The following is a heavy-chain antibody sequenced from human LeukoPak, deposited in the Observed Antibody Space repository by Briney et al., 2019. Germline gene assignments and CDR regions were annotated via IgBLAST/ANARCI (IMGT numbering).Heavy chain of an antibody. CDR1: GVSIRDYY. J-gene: IGHJ4*02. Sequence: SETLSLTCTVSGVSIRDYYWTWIRQPPGKGLEWIGYIYYSGSTNYNPSLKSRVTISVDTSKNQFSLKLNSVTAADTAVYYCAGEAWGRLDYWGQGNPGHRLL. CDR3: AGEAWGRLDY. V-gene: IGHV4-59*01. D-gene: IGHD3-16*01. CDR2: IYYSGST.